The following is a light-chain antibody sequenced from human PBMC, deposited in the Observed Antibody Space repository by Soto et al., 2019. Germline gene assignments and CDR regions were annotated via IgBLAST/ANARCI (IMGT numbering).Light chain of an antibody. V-gene: IGKV3-11*01. CDR1: QSVTNY. J-gene: IGKJ1*01. CDR2: DAS. CDR3: QQRLNWAPG. Sequence: EIFLTQSPDTLSLSPGERATLTCRASQSVTNYIAWYQQRPGQAPRLLIYDASNRATGVPAGFSGSRSGTDFTLTITSLEPGHFVLYDCQQRLNWAPGLGQGTKVDIK.